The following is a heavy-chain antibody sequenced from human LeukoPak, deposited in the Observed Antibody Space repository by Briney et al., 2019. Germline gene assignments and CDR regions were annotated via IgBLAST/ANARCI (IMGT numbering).Heavy chain of an antibody. Sequence: SETLSLTCTVSGGSVSDYYWSWIRQSPGKGLEWIGYIYYTGTSYNPSLKSRVTISADTSKNQFSLNLSSVTAADTAVYYCARDPIAGSFSVDYWGQGTLVTVSS. CDR2: IYYTGT. CDR3: ARDPIAGSFSVDY. D-gene: IGHD1-26*01. V-gene: IGHV4-59*02. J-gene: IGHJ4*02. CDR1: GGSVSDYY.